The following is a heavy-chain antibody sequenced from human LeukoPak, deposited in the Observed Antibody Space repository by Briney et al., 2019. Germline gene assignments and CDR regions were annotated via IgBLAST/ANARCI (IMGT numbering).Heavy chain of an antibody. J-gene: IGHJ4*02. Sequence: HPGGSLRLSCAASGXTVSTNYVNWVRQAPGKGLEWVSVIYSGGGTHYADSVKDRFSISRDNSKNTVYLQMNSLRAEDTAVHYCARDGYGGNSLYFDYWGQGTLVTVSS. CDR2: IYSGGGT. D-gene: IGHD4-23*01. CDR3: ARDGYGGNSLYFDY. V-gene: IGHV3-66*01. CDR1: GXTVSTNY.